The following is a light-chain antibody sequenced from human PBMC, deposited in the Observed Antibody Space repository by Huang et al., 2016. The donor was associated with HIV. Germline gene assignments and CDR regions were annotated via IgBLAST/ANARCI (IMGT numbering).Light chain of an antibody. V-gene: IGKV3-20*01. J-gene: IGKJ1*01. Sequence: EIVLTQSPGTLFLSPGERATLSCRASQSVSSGYLAWYQQKPGQAPRLLIYDASRRATGIPDRFSGSGSGTDFTLTISRLEPEDFAVYYCQQYGSSPETFGQGTRVEIK. CDR1: QSVSSGY. CDR2: DAS. CDR3: QQYGSSPET.